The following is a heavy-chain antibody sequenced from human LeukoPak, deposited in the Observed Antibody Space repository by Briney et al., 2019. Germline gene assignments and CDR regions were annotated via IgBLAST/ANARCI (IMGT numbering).Heavy chain of an antibody. V-gene: IGHV5-51*01. J-gene: IGHJ4*02. CDR3: ASGDYDFWSGYYNYYFDY. CDR2: IYPGDSDT. D-gene: IGHD3-3*01. Sequence: GESLKISCKGSGYSFTSYWIGWVRQLPGKGLEWMGIIYPGDSDTRHSPSFQGQVTISADRSISTAYLQWSSLTASDTAMYYCASGDYDFWSGYYNYYFDYCGQGTLVTVSS. CDR1: GYSFTSYW.